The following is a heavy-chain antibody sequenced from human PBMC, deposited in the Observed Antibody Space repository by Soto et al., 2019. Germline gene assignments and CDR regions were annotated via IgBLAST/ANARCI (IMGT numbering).Heavy chain of an antibody. CDR2: ISSSSSYI. J-gene: IGHJ6*02. CDR3: ARIRVTMSFYYGMDV. CDR1: GFTFSSYS. V-gene: IGHV3-21*01. Sequence: GGSLRLSCAASGFTFSSYSMNWVRQAPGKGLEWVSSISSSSSYIYYADSVKGRFTISRDNAKNSLYLQMNSLRAEDTAVYYCARIRVTMSFYYGMDVWGQGTTVTVSS. D-gene: IGHD3-10*02.